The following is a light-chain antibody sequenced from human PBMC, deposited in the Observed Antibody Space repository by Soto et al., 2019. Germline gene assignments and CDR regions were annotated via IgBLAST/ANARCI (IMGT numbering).Light chain of an antibody. CDR1: QTISKY. Sequence: EIVLTQSPATLSLSPGDGATLSCRAIQTISKYLAWYQQKPGQAPRLLIYESSERASGVPSRFSGGGSGSDFTLTIRSLEPEDFAFYYCQQRANGPWTFGQGTRVEI. J-gene: IGKJ1*01. CDR2: ESS. V-gene: IGKV3-11*01. CDR3: QQRANGPWT.